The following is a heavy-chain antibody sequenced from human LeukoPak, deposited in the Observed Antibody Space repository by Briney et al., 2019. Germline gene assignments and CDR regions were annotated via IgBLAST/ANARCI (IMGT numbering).Heavy chain of an antibody. D-gene: IGHD1-7*01. CDR1: GFTFSSYS. Sequence: GGSLRLSCAASGFTFSSYSMNWVRQAPGKGLEWVSSISSSSSYIYYADSVKGRFTISRDNAKNSLYLQMNSLRAEDTAVYYCAKDTGTTPYYYYGMDVWGQGTTVTVSS. CDR3: AKDTGTTPYYYYGMDV. CDR2: ISSSSSYI. J-gene: IGHJ6*02. V-gene: IGHV3-21*01.